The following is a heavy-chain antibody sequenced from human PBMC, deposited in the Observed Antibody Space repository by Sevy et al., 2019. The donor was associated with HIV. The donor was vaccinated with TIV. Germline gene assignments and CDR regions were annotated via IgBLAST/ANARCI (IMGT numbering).Heavy chain of an antibody. CDR3: SREDYYFIMDV. Sequence: GGSLRLSCAASGFSFSSYAMHWVRQAPGKGLEWVAEISEDGSNKYYADSVKGRFTISRDNSKNTLYLQMYSLRAEDTAVYFCSREDYYFIMDVWGQGSTVTVSS. V-gene: IGHV3-30*04. CDR1: GFSFSSYA. CDR2: ISEDGSNK. J-gene: IGHJ6*02.